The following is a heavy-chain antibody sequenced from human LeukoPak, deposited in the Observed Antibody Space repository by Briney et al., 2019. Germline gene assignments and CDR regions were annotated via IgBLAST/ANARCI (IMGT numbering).Heavy chain of an antibody. CDR3: ARRNGGMGGYFD. D-gene: IGHD2-15*01. J-gene: IGHJ4*02. Sequence: KSSETLSLTCTVSGGSISSSSYYWGWIRQPPGKGLEWIGSIYYSGSTYYNPSLKSRVTISVDTSKNQFSLKLSSVTAADTAVYYCARRNGGMGGYFDWGQGTLVTVSS. CDR2: IYYSGST. CDR1: GGSISSSSYY. V-gene: IGHV4-39*07.